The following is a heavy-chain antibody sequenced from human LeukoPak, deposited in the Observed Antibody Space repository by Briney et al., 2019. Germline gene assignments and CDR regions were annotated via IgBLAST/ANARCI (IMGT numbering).Heavy chain of an antibody. D-gene: IGHD4-17*01. CDR1: GFTFSTFT. CDR2: IGPSGTAI. V-gene: IGHV3-48*01. CDR3: AGGDYGDYFYYFDY. Sequence: PGGSLRLSCVVSGFTFSTFTMNWVRQAPGRGLEWVSYIGPSGTAIYYADSVKGRFTISRDNARNSLYLQMNSLRAEDTAVYYCAGGDYGDYFYYFDYWGQGTLVTVSS. J-gene: IGHJ4*02.